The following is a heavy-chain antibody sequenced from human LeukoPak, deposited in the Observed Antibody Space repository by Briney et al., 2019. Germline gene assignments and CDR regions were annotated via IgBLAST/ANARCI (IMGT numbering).Heavy chain of an antibody. J-gene: IGHJ6*03. CDR2: IYYSGST. V-gene: IGHV4-59*01. CDR1: GCSISSYY. CDR3: ARAGRYYDFWSGYLDV. Sequence: SETLSLTCTVSGCSISSYYWSWIRQPPGKGLEWVGYIYYSGSTNYNPSLKSRVTISVDTSKNQFSLKLSYVTAADTAVYYCARAGRYYDFWSGYLDVWGKGTTVTVSS. D-gene: IGHD3-3*01.